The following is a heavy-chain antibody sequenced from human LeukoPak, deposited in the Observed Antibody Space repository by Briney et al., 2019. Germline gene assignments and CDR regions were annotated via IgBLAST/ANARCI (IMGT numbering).Heavy chain of an antibody. J-gene: IGHJ2*01. Sequence: GESLKISCKGSGYSFTSYWIGWVGQLPGKGLEWMGIIYPGDSNTRYSPSFQGQVSFSADKSISTAYLQWSSLKASDTAMYYCARSTRLVFDLWGRGTLVTVSS. CDR2: IYPGDSNT. V-gene: IGHV5-51*01. CDR1: GYSFTSYW. D-gene: IGHD2-8*02. CDR3: ARSTRLVFDL.